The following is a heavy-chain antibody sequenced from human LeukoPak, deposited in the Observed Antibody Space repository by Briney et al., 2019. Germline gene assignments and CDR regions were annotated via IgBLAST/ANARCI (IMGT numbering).Heavy chain of an antibody. CDR3: ARAYNYDSTGLDY. V-gene: IGHV1-46*01. Sequence: GASVKVSCKASGYTFTNYYMHWVRQAPGHGLEWMGIINPDSDSTNYAQKFQGRVTMTRDTSTSTVNMELSSLRSEDTAVYYCARAYNYDSTGLDYWGQGTLVIVSS. CDR1: GYTFTNYY. D-gene: IGHD3-22*01. J-gene: IGHJ4*02. CDR2: INPDSDST.